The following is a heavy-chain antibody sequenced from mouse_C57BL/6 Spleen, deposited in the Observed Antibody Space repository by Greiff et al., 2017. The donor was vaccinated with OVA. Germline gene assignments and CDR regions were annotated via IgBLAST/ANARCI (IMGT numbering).Heavy chain of an antibody. J-gene: IGHJ2*01. Sequence: QVQLQQSGAELVRPGASVKLSCKASGYTFTDYYINWVKQRPGQGLEWIARIYPGSGNTYYNEKFKGKATLTAEKSSSTAYMQLSSLTSEDSAVYFCARDYYGRCDYWGQGTTLTVSS. D-gene: IGHD1-1*01. CDR2: IYPGSGNT. CDR1: GYTFTDYY. CDR3: ARDYYGRCDY. V-gene: IGHV1-76*01.